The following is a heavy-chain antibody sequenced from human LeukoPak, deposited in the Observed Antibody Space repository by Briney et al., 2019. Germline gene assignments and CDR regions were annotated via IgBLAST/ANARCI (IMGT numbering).Heavy chain of an antibody. CDR2: IKQDGSEK. D-gene: IGHD3-22*01. J-gene: IGHJ6*03. V-gene: IGHV3-7*01. CDR1: GFTFSSFW. Sequence: PGGSLRLSCAASGFTFSSFWMSWVRQAPGKGLEGLANIKQDGSEKYYVVSVKGRFTIYRDNAKNSLYLQMNSLRAEDTAVYYCASGPGDRSAVAYYYMHVGGKGTTVTVSS. CDR3: ASGPGDRSAVAYYYMHV.